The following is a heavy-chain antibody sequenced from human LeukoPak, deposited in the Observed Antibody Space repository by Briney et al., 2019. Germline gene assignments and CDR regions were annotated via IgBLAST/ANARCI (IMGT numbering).Heavy chain of an antibody. Sequence: PGGSLRLSCAASGFTFSDYWVTWVRQAPGKGLEWVASIRQDGSEKYHVDSVKGRFTISRDNAKNSVYLQMNSLRAEDTAVYYCARISCSRSSCYGVYDYWGQGSLVTVSS. CDR1: GFTFSDYW. CDR3: ARISCSRSSCYGVYDY. V-gene: IGHV3-7*01. J-gene: IGHJ4*02. D-gene: IGHD2-15*01. CDR2: IRQDGSEK.